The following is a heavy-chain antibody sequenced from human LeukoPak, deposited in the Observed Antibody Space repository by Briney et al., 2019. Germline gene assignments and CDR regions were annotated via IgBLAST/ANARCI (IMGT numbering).Heavy chain of an antibody. CDR2: IYYSGST. Sequence: SETLSLTCTVSGGSISSSSYYWGWIRQPPGKGLEWIGSIYYSGSTYYNPSLKSRVTISVDTSKNQFSLKLSSVTAADTAVYYCARPLCGRGGLCADYGGQGTLVTVSS. J-gene: IGHJ4*02. CDR3: ARPLCGRGGLCADY. D-gene: IGHD2-2*01. V-gene: IGHV4-39*01. CDR1: GGSISSSSYY.